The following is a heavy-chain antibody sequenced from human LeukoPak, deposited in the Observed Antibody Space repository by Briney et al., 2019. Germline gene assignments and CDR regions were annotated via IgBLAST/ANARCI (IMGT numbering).Heavy chain of an antibody. Sequence: NPSQTLSLTCTVSGGSISSGDYYWSWIRQPPGKGLEWIGYIYYSGSTYYNPSLKSRVTISVDTSKNQFSLKLSSVTAADTAVYYCARVVAAEPHYFDYWGQGTLVTVSS. CDR2: IYYSGST. CDR3: ARVVAAEPHYFDY. V-gene: IGHV4-30-4*01. J-gene: IGHJ4*02. CDR1: GGSISSGDYY. D-gene: IGHD1-14*01.